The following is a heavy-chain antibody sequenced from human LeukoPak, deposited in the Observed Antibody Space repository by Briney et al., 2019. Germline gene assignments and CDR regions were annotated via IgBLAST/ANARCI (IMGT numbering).Heavy chain of an antibody. CDR1: GGSFSGYY. Sequence: PSETLSLTCAVYGGSFSGYYWSWIHQPPGKGLEWIGEINHSGSTNYNPSLKSRVTISVDTSKNQFSLKLSSVTAADTAVYYCARGYCSSTSCYAGLYYYYYGMDVWGKGTTVTVSS. J-gene: IGHJ6*04. D-gene: IGHD2-2*01. CDR2: INHSGST. V-gene: IGHV4-34*01. CDR3: ARGYCSSTSCYAGLYYYYYGMDV.